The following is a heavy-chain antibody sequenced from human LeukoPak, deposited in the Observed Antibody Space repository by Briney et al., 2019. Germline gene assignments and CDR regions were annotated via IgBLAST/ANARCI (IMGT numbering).Heavy chain of an antibody. CDR3: ANDQSSGSYLSGDY. D-gene: IGHD1-26*01. J-gene: IGHJ4*02. CDR2: TSGSGGST. V-gene: IGHV3-23*01. Sequence: PGGSLRLSCAASGFTFSSYAMSWVRQAPGKGLEWVSATSGSGGSTYYADSVKGRFTISRDNSKNTLYLQMNSLRAEDTAVYYCANDQSSGSYLSGDYWGQGTLVTVSS. CDR1: GFTFSSYA.